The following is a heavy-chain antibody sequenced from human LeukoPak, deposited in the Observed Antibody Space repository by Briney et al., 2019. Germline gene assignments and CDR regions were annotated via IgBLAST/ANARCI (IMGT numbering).Heavy chain of an antibody. CDR2: IIPIFGTA. D-gene: IGHD6-13*01. CDR1: GGTFSSYA. CDR3: ARESYRYSSSWVDY. J-gene: IGHJ4*02. V-gene: IGHV1-69*06. Sequence: GASVKVSCKASGGTFSSYAISWVRQAPGQGLEWMGGIIPIFGTANYAQKFQGRVTITADKSTSTAYMELSSLRSDDTAVYYCARESYRYSSSWVDYWGQGTLVTVSS.